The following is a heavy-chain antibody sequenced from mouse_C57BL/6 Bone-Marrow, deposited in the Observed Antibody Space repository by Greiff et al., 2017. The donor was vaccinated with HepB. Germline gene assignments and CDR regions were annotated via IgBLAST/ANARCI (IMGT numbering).Heavy chain of an antibody. J-gene: IGHJ4*01. CDR3: ARGWLLRDYYAMDY. CDR1: EYEFPSHD. Sequence: EVKLVESGGGLVQPGESLKLSCESNEYEFPSHDMSWVRKTPEKRLELVAAINSDGGSTYYPDTMERRFIISRDNTKKTLYLEMSSLRSEDTALYYCARGWLLRDYYAMDYWGQGTSVTVSS. V-gene: IGHV5-2*01. D-gene: IGHD2-3*01. CDR2: INSDGGST.